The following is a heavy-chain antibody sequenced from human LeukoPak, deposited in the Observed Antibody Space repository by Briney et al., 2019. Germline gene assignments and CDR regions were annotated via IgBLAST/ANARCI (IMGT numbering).Heavy chain of an antibody. CDR1: GFTFDDYA. J-gene: IGHJ4*02. V-gene: IGHV3-9*01. Sequence: GGSLRLSCAASGFTFDDYAMHWVRQAPGKGLEWVSGISWNSGSIGYADSVKGRFTISRDNAKNSLYLQMNSLRAEDTALYYCAKAYPASIAVAGHFDYWGQGTLVTVSS. CDR2: ISWNSGSI. CDR3: AKAYPASIAVAGHFDY. D-gene: IGHD6-19*01.